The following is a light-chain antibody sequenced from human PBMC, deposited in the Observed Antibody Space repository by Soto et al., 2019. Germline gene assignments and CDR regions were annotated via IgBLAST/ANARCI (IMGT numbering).Light chain of an antibody. CDR3: QQRSNWPRT. V-gene: IGKV3D-20*02. J-gene: IGKJ1*01. Sequence: EIVLTQSPGTLSLSPGERATLSCRASQSVSSTYLAWYQQKPGQAPRLLIYDASNRATGIPARFSGSGSGTDFTLTISCLEPEDFAVYYCQQRSNWPRTFGQGTKVDIK. CDR2: DAS. CDR1: QSVSSTY.